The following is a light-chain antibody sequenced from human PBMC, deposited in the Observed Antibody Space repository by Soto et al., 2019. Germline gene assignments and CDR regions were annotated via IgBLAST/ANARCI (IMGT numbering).Light chain of an antibody. J-gene: IGKJ4*01. V-gene: IGKV3-11*01. CDR2: DAS. Sequence: EIVLTQSPDTLSLSRGERATLSCRASQSVGNDLAWYQQKPGQAPRLLIYDASSRATGIPARFSGSGSGTDFALTISSREPEDFAVYYCHQRSNWPPLTFGGGTKVEIK. CDR1: QSVGND. CDR3: HQRSNWPPLT.